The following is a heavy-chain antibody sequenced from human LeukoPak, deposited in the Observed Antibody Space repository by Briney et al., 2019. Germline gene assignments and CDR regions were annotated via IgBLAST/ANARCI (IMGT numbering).Heavy chain of an antibody. CDR3: AKVMKGSERLTMVRGVIIKTAGLYYMDV. CDR2: ISASGGST. D-gene: IGHD3-10*01. V-gene: IGHV3-23*01. Sequence: GGSLRLSCAASGFTFSSYAMSWVRQAPRKGLEWVSSISASGGSTNYADSVKGRFTISRDNSKNTVYLQMNSLRAEDTAVYYCAKVMKGSERLTMVRGVIIKTAGLYYMDVWGKGTTVTVSS. CDR1: GFTFSSYA. J-gene: IGHJ6*03.